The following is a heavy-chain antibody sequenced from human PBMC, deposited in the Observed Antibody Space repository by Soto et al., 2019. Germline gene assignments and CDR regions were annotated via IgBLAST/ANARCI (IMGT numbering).Heavy chain of an antibody. J-gene: IGHJ6*02. Sequence: LETLSLTCAVYGGSFSGYYWSWIRQPPGKGLEWIGEINHSGSTNYNPSLKSRVTISVDTSKNQFSLKLSSVTAADTAVYYCARRRGGYCSGGSCRYYYYGMDVWGQGTTVTVSS. D-gene: IGHD2-15*01. V-gene: IGHV4-34*01. CDR3: ARRRGGYCSGGSCRYYYYGMDV. CDR2: INHSGST. CDR1: GGSFSGYY.